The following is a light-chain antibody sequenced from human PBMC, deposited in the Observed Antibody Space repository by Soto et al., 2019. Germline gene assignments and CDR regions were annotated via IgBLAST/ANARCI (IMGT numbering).Light chain of an antibody. V-gene: IGKV3-11*01. J-gene: IGKJ4*01. CDR1: KSVSSY. Sequence: EIVLTQSPATLSLSPGERATLSCRASKSVSSYLAWYQQKPGQAPRLLIYDASNSATGIPARFSGSGSGTDFTPTISSLETEDFAIYYCHQRSNWPPVTFGGGTKVEIK. CDR3: HQRSNWPPVT. CDR2: DAS.